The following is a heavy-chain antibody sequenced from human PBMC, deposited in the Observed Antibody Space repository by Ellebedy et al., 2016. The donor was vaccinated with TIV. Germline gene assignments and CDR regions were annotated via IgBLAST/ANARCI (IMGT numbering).Heavy chain of an antibody. Sequence: SETLSLTXTVSGGSISSGGYYWSWIRQHPGKGLEWIGYIYYSGSTYYNPSLKSRVTISVDTSKNQFSLKLSSVTAADTAVYYCARVPRSGYLDYWGQGTLVTVSS. CDR3: ARVPRSGYLDY. CDR1: GGSISSGGYY. J-gene: IGHJ4*02. V-gene: IGHV4-31*03. CDR2: IYYSGST. D-gene: IGHD2-15*01.